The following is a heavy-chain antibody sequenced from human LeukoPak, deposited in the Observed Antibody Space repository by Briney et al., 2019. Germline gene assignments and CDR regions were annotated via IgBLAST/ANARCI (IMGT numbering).Heavy chain of an antibody. CDR2: IYYSGST. D-gene: IGHD3-3*01. J-gene: IGHJ4*02. Sequence: SQTLSLTCTVSGGSISSGDYYWSWLRQPPGKGLEWIGYIYYSGSTYYNPSLKSRVTISVDTSKNQFSLKLSSVTAADTAVYYCARSLTIFGVVTDWGQGTLVTVSS. V-gene: IGHV4-30-4*08. CDR1: GGSISSGDYY. CDR3: ARSLTIFGVVTD.